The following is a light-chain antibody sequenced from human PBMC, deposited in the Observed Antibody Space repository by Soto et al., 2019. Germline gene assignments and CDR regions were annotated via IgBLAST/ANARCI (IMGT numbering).Light chain of an antibody. CDR2: GAS. V-gene: IGKV3-20*01. Sequence: EIVLTQSPGTLSLSPGERATLSCRASQSVSSMFLAWYQQKPGQAPRLLIYGASSRAAGIPDRFSGSGSGTEFTLTISRLESEDFAVYFCQQYGSSPYTFGLGTKLEIK. CDR1: QSVSSMF. J-gene: IGKJ2*01. CDR3: QQYGSSPYT.